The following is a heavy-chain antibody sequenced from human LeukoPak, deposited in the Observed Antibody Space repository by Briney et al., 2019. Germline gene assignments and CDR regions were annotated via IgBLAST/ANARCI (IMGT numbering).Heavy chain of an antibody. CDR3: ARYCSSTSCYRYYYYMDV. CDR1: GDSISSYY. D-gene: IGHD2-2*01. CDR2: IYYSGST. V-gene: IGHV4-59*01. Sequence: PSETLSLTCTVSGDSISSYYWSWIRQPPGKGLEWIGYIYYSGSTNYNPSLKSRVTISVDTSKNQFSLRLSSVTAADTAVYYCARYCSSTSCYRYYYYMDVWGKGTTVTVSS. J-gene: IGHJ6*03.